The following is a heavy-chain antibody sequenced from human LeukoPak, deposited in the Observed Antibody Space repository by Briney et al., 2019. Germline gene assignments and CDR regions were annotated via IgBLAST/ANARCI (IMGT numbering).Heavy chain of an antibody. Sequence: ASVKVSCKASGYTFTSYGISWVRQAPGQGLEWMEWISAYNGNTNYAQKLQGRVTMTTDTSTSTAYMELRSLRSDDTAVYYCAREGSGYYSSTSCYSDAFDIWGQGTMVTVSS. D-gene: IGHD2-2*01. V-gene: IGHV1-18*01. J-gene: IGHJ3*02. CDR1: GYTFTSYG. CDR3: AREGSGYYSSTSCYSDAFDI. CDR2: ISAYNGNT.